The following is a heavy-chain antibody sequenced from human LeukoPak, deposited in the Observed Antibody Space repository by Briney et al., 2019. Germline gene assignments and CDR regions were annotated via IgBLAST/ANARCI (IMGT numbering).Heavy chain of an antibody. CDR1: SASSSGDY. CDR2: IYYSGST. J-gene: IGHJ6*03. V-gene: IGHV4-59*01. Sequence: SETLSLTCTFSSASSSGDYWSWIRQPPGKGLDWIGYIYYSGSTNYNPSLKSRVTISIDTSKNQFSLKLSSVTAADTAVYYCARGGSYDSSGYYDYYHMDVWGKGTTVTISS. CDR3: ARGGSYDSSGYYDYYHMDV. D-gene: IGHD3-22*01.